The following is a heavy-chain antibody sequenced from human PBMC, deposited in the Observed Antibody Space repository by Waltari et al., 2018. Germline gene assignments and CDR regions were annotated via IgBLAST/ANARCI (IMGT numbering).Heavy chain of an antibody. CDR1: AGTFRSYA. CDR2: IIPIFGTA. Sequence: QVQLVQSGAAVKKPGSSVKVSCKAAAGTFRSYAIIWLRQAPGQGLEWMGGIIPIFGTANYAQKFQGRVTITADESTSTAYMELSSLRSEDTAVYYCAREIVGATFYDYWGQGTLVTVSS. V-gene: IGHV1-69*13. D-gene: IGHD1-26*01. J-gene: IGHJ4*02. CDR3: AREIVGATFYDY.